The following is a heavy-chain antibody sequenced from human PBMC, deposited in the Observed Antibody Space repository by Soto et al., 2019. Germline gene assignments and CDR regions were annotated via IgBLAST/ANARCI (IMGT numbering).Heavy chain of an antibody. CDR3: ARGSMVRGVITPNHGPDYYYYGMDV. Sequence: SVKVSCKASGGTFSSYAISWVRQAPGQGLEWMGGIIPIFGTANYAQKFQGRVTITADESTSTAYMELSSLRSEDTAVYYCARGSMVRGVITPNHGPDYYYYGMDVWGQGTTVTVSS. V-gene: IGHV1-69*13. J-gene: IGHJ6*02. CDR2: IIPIFGTA. D-gene: IGHD3-10*01. CDR1: GGTFSSYA.